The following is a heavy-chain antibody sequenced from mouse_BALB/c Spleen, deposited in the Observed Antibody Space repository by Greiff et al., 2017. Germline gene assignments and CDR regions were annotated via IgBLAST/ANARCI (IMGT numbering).Heavy chain of an antibody. J-gene: IGHJ3*01. V-gene: IGHV2-6-5*01. Sequence: VKLVESGPGLVAPSQSLSITCTVSGFSLTDYGVSWIRQPPGKGLEWLGVIWGGGSTYYNSALKSRLSISKDNSKSQVFLKMNSLQTDDTAMYYCAKAYYRSESWFAYWGQGTLVTVSA. CDR1: GFSLTDYG. CDR3: AKAYYRSESWFAY. CDR2: IWGGGST. D-gene: IGHD2-14*01.